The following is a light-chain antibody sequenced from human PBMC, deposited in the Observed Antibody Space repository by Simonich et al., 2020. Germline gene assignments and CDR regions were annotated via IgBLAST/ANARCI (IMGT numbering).Light chain of an antibody. V-gene: IGLV2-8*01. CDR1: SSDVGGYNY. Sequence: QSALTQPPSASGSPGQSVTISCTGTSSDVGGYNYVAWYQQHPGKAPKLMIYVVRKRPSGVPDRFSGSKSGNTASLTVSGLQAEDEADYYCSSYAGSYTFYVFGTGTKVTVL. CDR3: SSYAGSYTFYV. CDR2: VVR. J-gene: IGLJ1*01.